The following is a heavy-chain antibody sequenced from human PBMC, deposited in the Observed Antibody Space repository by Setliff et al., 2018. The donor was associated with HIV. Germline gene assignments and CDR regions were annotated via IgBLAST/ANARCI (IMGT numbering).Heavy chain of an antibody. Sequence: SVKVSCKASGYSFTDYYIHWVRQAPGQGLEWMGRIIPILGIANYAQKFQGRVTITADTSTDTAYMELSSLRSEDTAVYYCATFIYREIAVAGPWGQGTLVTVSS. CDR1: GYSFTDYY. D-gene: IGHD6-19*01. CDR2: IIPILGIA. CDR3: ATFIYREIAVAGP. V-gene: IGHV1-69*02. J-gene: IGHJ5*02.